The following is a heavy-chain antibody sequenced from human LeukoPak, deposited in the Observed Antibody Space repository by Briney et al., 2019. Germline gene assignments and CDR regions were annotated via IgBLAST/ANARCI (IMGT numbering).Heavy chain of an antibody. CDR3: ARCTTGRTFGSLREIKRSREIDY. V-gene: IGHV3-9*01. Sequence: GGSLRLSCAASGFTFNDYAMYWVRQAPGKGLEWVSGLSWNSGTIGYADSVQGRFTISRDNAKNSLYLQMNSLRVEDTAVYYCARCTTGRTFGSLREIKRSREIDYWGQGTLVTVSS. CDR2: LSWNSGTI. CDR1: GFTFNDYA. J-gene: IGHJ4*02. D-gene: IGHD1-1*01.